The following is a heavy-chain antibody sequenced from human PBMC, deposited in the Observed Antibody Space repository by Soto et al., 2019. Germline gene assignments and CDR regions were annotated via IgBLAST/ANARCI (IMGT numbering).Heavy chain of an antibody. CDR2: ISPYNGDT. J-gene: IGHJ4*02. CDR1: GYTFTTYG. D-gene: IGHD2-15*01. V-gene: IGHV1-18*04. Sequence: QVQLVQSGAEVKRPGASLKGSCKASGYTFTTYGFNWVRQAPGQGLEWMGWISPYNGDTNYAQNFLGRVTLTTDTSTSTAYMELRSLTSDDTAVYYCASTPPAQMIVLEAATRFDYWGQGTLVTVSS. CDR3: ASTPPAQMIVLEAATRFDY.